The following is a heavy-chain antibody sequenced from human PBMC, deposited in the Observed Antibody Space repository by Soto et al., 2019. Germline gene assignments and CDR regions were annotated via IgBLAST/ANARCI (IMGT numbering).Heavy chain of an antibody. CDR3: SRGGGGGLFDL. Sequence: QVQLVESGGGLVKPGGSLRLSCASSGFPFSDHYMSWIRRSPGKGLEFLSYISPGTTYKNYADSVKGRFTISRDNAKSSLYLQLNGLRAEDTAVYLCSRGGGGGLFDLWGQGTFVTVSS. V-gene: IGHV3-11*06. J-gene: IGHJ4*02. CDR2: ISPGTTYK. D-gene: IGHD2-21*01. CDR1: GFPFSDHY.